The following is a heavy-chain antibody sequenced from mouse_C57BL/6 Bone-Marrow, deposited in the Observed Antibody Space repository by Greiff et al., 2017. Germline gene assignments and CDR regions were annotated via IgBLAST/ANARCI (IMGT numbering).Heavy chain of an antibody. Sequence: QVQLQQPGAELVKPGASVKMSCKASGYTFTSYWITWVKPRPGQGLEWIGDIYPGSGSTNYNEKFKSKATLTVDTSSSTAYMQLSSLTSEDSAVYYCARSTMITTRGYAMDYWGQGTSVTVSS. D-gene: IGHD2-4*01. CDR1: GYTFTSYW. CDR2: IYPGSGST. CDR3: ARSTMITTRGYAMDY. J-gene: IGHJ4*01. V-gene: IGHV1-55*01.